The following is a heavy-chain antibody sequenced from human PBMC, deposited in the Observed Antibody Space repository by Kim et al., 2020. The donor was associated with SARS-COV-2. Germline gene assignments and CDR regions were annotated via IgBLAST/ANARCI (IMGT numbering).Heavy chain of an antibody. J-gene: IGHJ6*02. CDR3: AKDIWDYSAMDV. CDR2: T. Sequence: TYYGAPVKCRFPISRDSSRDTLYLQMNSLRTEDTAIYFCAKDIWDYSAMDVWGQGTTVTASS. V-gene: IGHV3-23*01. D-gene: IGHD3-10*01.